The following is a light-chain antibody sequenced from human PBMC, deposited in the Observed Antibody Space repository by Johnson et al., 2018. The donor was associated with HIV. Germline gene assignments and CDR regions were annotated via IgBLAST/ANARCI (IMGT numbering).Light chain of an antibody. CDR3: GTWDSSLSAGGV. CDR2: ENN. CDR1: SSNIGNNF. V-gene: IGLV1-51*02. J-gene: IGLJ1*01. Sequence: VLTQPPSVSAAPGQKVTISCSGSSSNIGNNFVSWYQQLPGTAPKLLIYENNKRPSGIPDRFSGSKSGTSATLGITGLQTGDEADYYCGTWDSSLSAGGVFGTGTKVTVL.